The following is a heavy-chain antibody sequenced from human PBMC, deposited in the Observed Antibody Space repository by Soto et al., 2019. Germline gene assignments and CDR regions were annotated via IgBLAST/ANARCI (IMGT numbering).Heavy chain of an antibody. CDR2: MNPTSGDT. CDR3: ARVGGHLDS. V-gene: IGHV1-8*01. Sequence: QVQLVQSGAEVRKPGASVKVSCKASGYTFTNYDIDWVRQTAGQGLEWMGRMNPTSGDTVYAQKFQGRISMTRSTSISTAYMGLSSLSSDDAAVYYCARVGGHLDSWGQGTLVTVSS. CDR1: GYTFTNYD. J-gene: IGHJ5*01.